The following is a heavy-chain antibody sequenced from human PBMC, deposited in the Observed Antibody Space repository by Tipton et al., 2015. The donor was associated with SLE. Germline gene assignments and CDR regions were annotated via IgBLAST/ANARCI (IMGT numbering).Heavy chain of an antibody. D-gene: IGHD3-3*01. Sequence: TLSLTCAVYGGSFSGYYWSWIRQPPGKGLEWIGEINHSGSTTYNPSLKSRVTISVDTSKNQFSLKLSSVPAADTAVYYCARGGAEAIFGVVIQVDAFDIWGQGTMVTVSS. CDR2: INHSGST. V-gene: IGHV4-34*01. CDR3: ARGGAEAIFGVVIQVDAFDI. J-gene: IGHJ3*02. CDR1: GGSFSGYY.